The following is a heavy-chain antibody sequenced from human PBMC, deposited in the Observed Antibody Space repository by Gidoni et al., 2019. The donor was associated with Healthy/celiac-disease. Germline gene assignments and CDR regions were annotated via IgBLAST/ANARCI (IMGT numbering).Heavy chain of an antibody. V-gene: IGHV1-2*04. Sequence: QVQLVQSGAEVKKPGASVKVSCKASGYTFTGYYMHWVRQAPGQGLEWMGWINPNSGGTNYAQKFQGWVTMTRDTSISTAYMELSRLRSDDTAVYYCARDRGSGWSRPNNWFDPWGQGTLVTVSS. D-gene: IGHD6-19*01. CDR2: INPNSGGT. CDR3: ARDRGSGWSRPNNWFDP. J-gene: IGHJ5*02. CDR1: GYTFTGYY.